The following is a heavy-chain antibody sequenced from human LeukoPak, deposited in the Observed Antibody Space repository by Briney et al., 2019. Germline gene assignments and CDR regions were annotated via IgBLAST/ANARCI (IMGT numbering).Heavy chain of an antibody. Sequence: PGGSLRLSCAASGFTFSSYAMSWVRQAPGKGLEWVSAISGSGGSTYYADSVKGRFTISRDNSKNTLCLQMNSLRAEDTAVYYCAKPYHIVVVPAAARDAFDIWGQGTMVTVSS. CDR1: GFTFSSYA. CDR3: AKPYHIVVVPAAARDAFDI. D-gene: IGHD2-2*01. V-gene: IGHV3-23*01. J-gene: IGHJ3*02. CDR2: ISGSGGST.